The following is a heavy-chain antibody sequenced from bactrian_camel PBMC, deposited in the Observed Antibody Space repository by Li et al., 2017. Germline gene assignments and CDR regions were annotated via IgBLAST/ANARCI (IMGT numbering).Heavy chain of an antibody. J-gene: IGHJ6*01. CDR1: GFTFRDYD. Sequence: VQMVESGGGLVQPGGSLRLSCAASGFTFRDYDLTWVRQTPGKGLEWVSVINSGGGSTSYADSVKGRFTISRDNAKNTLYLQMNSLKTEDTAVYYCATAVRFWGQGTQVTVS. V-gene: IGHV3S40*01. D-gene: IGHD3*01. CDR2: INSGGGST. CDR3: ATAVRF.